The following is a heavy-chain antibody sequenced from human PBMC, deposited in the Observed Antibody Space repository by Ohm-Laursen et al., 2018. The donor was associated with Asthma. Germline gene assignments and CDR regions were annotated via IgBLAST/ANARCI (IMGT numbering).Heavy chain of an antibody. Sequence: SLRLSCAAPGFTFSNFAMHWVRQAPGKGLEWVSIITSDGSWTSYADSVKGRFTISRDNSKNTLYMQMNSLRAEDTAAYYCARRDFSGGDPSAAFDIWGQGTMVTVSS. D-gene: IGHD2-21*02. CDR2: ITSDGSWT. J-gene: IGHJ3*02. CDR1: GFTFSNFA. V-gene: IGHV3-30-3*01. CDR3: ARRDFSGGDPSAAFDI.